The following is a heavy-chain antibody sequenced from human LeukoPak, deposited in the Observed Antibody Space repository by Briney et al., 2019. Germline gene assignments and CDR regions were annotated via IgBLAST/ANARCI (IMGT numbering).Heavy chain of an antibody. J-gene: IGHJ4*02. CDR3: ANPSIVLMVYAQFDY. D-gene: IGHD2-8*01. CDR1: GFTFSSYA. CDR2: ISGSGGST. Sequence: PGGSLRLSCAASGFTFSSYAMSWVRQAPGKGLEWVSAISGSGGSTYYADSVKGRFTISRDNSKNTLYLQMNSLRAEDTAVYYCANPSIVLMVYAQFDYWGQGTLVTVSS. V-gene: IGHV3-23*01.